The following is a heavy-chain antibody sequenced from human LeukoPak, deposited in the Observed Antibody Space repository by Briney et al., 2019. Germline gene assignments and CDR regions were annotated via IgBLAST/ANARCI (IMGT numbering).Heavy chain of an antibody. CDR2: ISSSGSTI. D-gene: IGHD5-18*01. CDR3: ARQYSYGSRAFDY. J-gene: IGHJ4*02. Sequence: GGSLRLSCAASGFTFSDYYMNWIRQAPGKGLEWVSYISSSGSTIYYADSVKGRFTISRGNAKNSLYLQMNGLRAEDTAVYYCARQYSYGSRAFDYWGQGTLVTVSS. CDR1: GFTFSDYY. V-gene: IGHV3-11*01.